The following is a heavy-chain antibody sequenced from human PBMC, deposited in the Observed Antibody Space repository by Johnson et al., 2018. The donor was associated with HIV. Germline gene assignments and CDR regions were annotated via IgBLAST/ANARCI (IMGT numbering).Heavy chain of an antibody. CDR1: GFTFSSYA. D-gene: IGHD4-23*01. J-gene: IGHJ3*02. CDR2: ISGSGDSI. CDR3: AKGHSVVTTHDAFDM. V-gene: IGHV3-23*04. Sequence: EVQLVESGGGLVQPGGSLRLSCAASGFTFSSYAMSWVRQAPGKGLEWVSAISGSGDSIYYADSVQGRYTISRDNSKNRLYMQMNSLRAEDTAVYYCAKGHSVVTTHDAFDMGGQGTMVTASS.